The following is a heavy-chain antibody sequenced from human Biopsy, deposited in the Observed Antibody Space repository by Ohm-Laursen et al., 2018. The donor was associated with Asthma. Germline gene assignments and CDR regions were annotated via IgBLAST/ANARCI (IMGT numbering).Heavy chain of an antibody. CDR1: GYTFIHFA. V-gene: IGHV1-3*01. J-gene: IGHJ3*01. CDR2: INAGDGNT. Sequence: SVKVSCKDSGYTFIHFAIHWVRQAPGQRLEWMGWINAGDGNTKYSQKFQGRVTITRDTSASTAYMDLRSLRSEDTAMYYCARTYYDFLTGQVNDAFALWGQGTMVTVSS. CDR3: ARTYYDFLTGQVNDAFAL. D-gene: IGHD3-9*01.